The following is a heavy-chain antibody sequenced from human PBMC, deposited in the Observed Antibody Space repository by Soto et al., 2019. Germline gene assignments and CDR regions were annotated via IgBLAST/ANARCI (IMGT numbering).Heavy chain of an antibody. J-gene: IGHJ4*02. V-gene: IGHV3-23*01. D-gene: IGHD2-15*01. Sequence: EVQLLESGGNLVQPGGSLRLSCAASGFTFSSYVMSWVRQAPGKGLEWVSTISGSGASIYDADSVKDRFTISRDNSKNTVYLQMNSLRAEDTAVYYCAKDGLGSCTGGTCYGSDYWGQGTLVTVSS. CDR1: GFTFSSYV. CDR3: AKDGLGSCTGGTCYGSDY. CDR2: ISGSGASI.